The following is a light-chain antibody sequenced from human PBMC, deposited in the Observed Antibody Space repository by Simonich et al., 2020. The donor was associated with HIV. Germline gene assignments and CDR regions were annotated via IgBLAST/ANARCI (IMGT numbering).Light chain of an antibody. CDR1: SGHSSYA. J-gene: IGLJ3*02. V-gene: IGLV4-69*01. Sequence: QLVPTQSPSASASLGASVKLTCTLSSGHSSYAIAWHQQQPEKGPRYLMKLNSDGSHSKGDGIPDRVSGSSSGAERYLTISSLQSEDETDYYCQTWGTGILVFGGGTKLTVL. CDR3: QTWGTGILV. CDR2: LNSDGSH.